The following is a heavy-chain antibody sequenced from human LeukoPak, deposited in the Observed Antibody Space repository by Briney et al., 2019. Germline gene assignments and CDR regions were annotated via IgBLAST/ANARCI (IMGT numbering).Heavy chain of an antibody. D-gene: IGHD3-10*01. V-gene: IGHV3-23*01. Sequence: GGSLRLSCAASGFTFDDYGMSWVRQAPGKGLDWVSAISGSGGDTYYADSVKGRFTISRDNSKNTLYLQMNSLRAEDTAVYYCAKDLWFGEPWGQGTLVTVSS. CDR3: AKDLWFGEP. CDR1: GFTFDDYG. J-gene: IGHJ1*01. CDR2: ISGSGGDT.